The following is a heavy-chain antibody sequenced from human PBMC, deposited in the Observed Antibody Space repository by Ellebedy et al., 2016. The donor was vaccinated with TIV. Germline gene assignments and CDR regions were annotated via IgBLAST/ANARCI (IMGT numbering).Heavy chain of an antibody. V-gene: IGHV1-69*06. CDR1: GGTFSSYA. CDR2: IIPIFGTA. D-gene: IGHD3-9*01. J-gene: IGHJ4*02. Sequence: ASVKVSCKASGGTFSSYAISWVRQDPGQGLEWMGGIIPIFGTANYAQKFQGRVTITADKSTSTAYMELSSLRSEDTAVYYCASSDYDILTGYYRPLVYWGQGTLVTVSS. CDR3: ASSDYDILTGYYRPLVY.